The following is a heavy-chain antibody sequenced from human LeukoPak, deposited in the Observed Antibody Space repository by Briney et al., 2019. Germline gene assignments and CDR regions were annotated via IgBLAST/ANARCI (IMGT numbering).Heavy chain of an antibody. J-gene: IGHJ4*02. V-gene: IGHV6-1*01. D-gene: IGHD3-22*01. Sequence: SQTLSLTCAISGDSVSSNSVTWNWIRQSPSRGLEWLGRTYYRSTWYNDYAVSVRGRITVNPDTSKNQFSLHLNSVTPEDTAVYYCAREKNYDSSGYPLDYWGQGTLVTVSS. CDR3: AREKNYDSSGYPLDY. CDR1: GDSVSSNSVT. CDR2: TYYRSTWYN.